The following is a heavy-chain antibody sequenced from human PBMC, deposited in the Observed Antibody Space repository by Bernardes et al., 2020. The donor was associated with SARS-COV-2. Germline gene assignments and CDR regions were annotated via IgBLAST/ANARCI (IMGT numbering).Heavy chain of an antibody. J-gene: IGHJ2*01. D-gene: IGHD3-10*01. CDR3: ARAGYGSGNSYCEL. CDR2: ISASGAST. CDR1: GFTFRNYA. Sequence: GGSLRLSCAASGFTFRNYAMSWVRQAPGKGLEWVASISASGASTYYTDSMKGRFTISRDNSGHTLFLQLTSLRPDDTAFYLCARAGYGSGNSYCELWGRGSLVEVSS. V-gene: IGHV3-23*01.